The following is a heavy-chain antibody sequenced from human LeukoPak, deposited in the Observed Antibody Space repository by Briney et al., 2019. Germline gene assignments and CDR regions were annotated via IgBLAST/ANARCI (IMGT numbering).Heavy chain of an antibody. D-gene: IGHD3-16*02. J-gene: IGHJ5*02. Sequence: ASVKCSCNASGYTFTSYAMHWVRQAPGQRLEWMGWINAGNGNTKYSQKFQGRVTITRDTSASTAYMELSSLRSEDTAVYYCARGDDYDYVWGSYRYNWFDPWGQGTLVTVSS. V-gene: IGHV1-3*01. CDR1: GYTFTSYA. CDR2: INAGNGNT. CDR3: ARGDDYDYVWGSYRYNWFDP.